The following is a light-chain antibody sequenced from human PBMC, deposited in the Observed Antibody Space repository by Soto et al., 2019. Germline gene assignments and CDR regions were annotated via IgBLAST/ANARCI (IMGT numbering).Light chain of an antibody. CDR3: SSYTGSSTLVL. CDR2: HVS. J-gene: IGLJ2*01. V-gene: IGLV2-14*01. Sequence: QSALTQPASVSGSPGQSITISCTGTSSDVGYSDHVSWYQQHPGKAPKLMIYHVSYRPSGVSNRFSGSKSGNTASLTISGLQADDEADYYCSSYTGSSTLVLFGGGTKLTVL. CDR1: SSDVGYSDH.